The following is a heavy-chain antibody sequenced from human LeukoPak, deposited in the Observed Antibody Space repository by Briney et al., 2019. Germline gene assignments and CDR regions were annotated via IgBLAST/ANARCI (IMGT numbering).Heavy chain of an antibody. D-gene: IGHD3-22*01. CDR3: TTNYYDTRKPWD. V-gene: IGHV4-59*08. CDR2: IYYSGST. Sequence: PSETLSLTCTVSGGSISSYYWSWIRQPPGKGLEWIGYIYYSGSTNYNPSLESRVTMSVDTSQNQFSLKLSSVTAADTAVYFCTTNYYDTRKPWDWGQGTLVTVSS. J-gene: IGHJ4*02. CDR1: GGSISSYY.